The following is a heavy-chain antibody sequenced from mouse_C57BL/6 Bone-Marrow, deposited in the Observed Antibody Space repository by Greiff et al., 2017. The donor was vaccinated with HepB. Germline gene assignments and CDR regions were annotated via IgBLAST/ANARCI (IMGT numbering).Heavy chain of an antibody. Sequence: QVTLKESGPGILQPSQTLSLTCSFSGFSLSTFGMGVGWIRRPSGKGLEWLAHIWWDDDKYYNPALKSRLTISKDTSKNQVFLKIANVDTADTATYYCARANYYYGSSYYAMDYWGQGTSVTVSS. V-gene: IGHV8-8*01. CDR1: GFSLSTFGMG. J-gene: IGHJ4*01. D-gene: IGHD1-1*01. CDR3: ARANYYYGSSYYAMDY. CDR2: IWWDDDK.